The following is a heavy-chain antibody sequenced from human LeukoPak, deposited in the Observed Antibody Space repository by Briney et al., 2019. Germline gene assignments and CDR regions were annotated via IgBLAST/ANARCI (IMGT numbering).Heavy chain of an antibody. CDR1: GFTFRSYA. D-gene: IGHD4-17*01. J-gene: IGHJ4*02. V-gene: IGHV3-48*04. CDR3: ARDKPTVIIKYYFDY. CDR2: ISSSSSTI. Sequence: GGSLRLSCAASGFTFRSYAMNWVRQAPGKGLEWVSYISSSSSTIYYADSVKGRFTISRDNAKNSLYLQMNSLRAEDTAVYYCARDKPTVIIKYYFDYWGQGTLVTVSS.